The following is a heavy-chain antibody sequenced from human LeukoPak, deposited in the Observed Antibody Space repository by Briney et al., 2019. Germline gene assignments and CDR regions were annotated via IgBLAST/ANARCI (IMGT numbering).Heavy chain of an antibody. J-gene: IGHJ3*02. CDR1: GYSISSGYY. Sequence: SETLSLTCTVSGYSISSGYYWGWIRQPPGKGLEWIGSIYHSGSTYYNPSLKSRVTISVDTSKNQFSLKLSSVTAADTAVYYCARDRVGVVVVPAAIKRAFDIWGQGTMVTASS. D-gene: IGHD2-2*01. CDR2: IYHSGST. CDR3: ARDRVGVVVVPAAIKRAFDI. V-gene: IGHV4-38-2*02.